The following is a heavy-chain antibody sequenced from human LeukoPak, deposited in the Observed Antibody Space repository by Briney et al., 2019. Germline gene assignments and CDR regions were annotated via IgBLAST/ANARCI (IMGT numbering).Heavy chain of an antibody. CDR1: GFTFSSYS. CDR2: ISPSSSST. CDR3: ARDAACGNNWFDP. V-gene: IGHV3-48*01. D-gene: IGHD2-21*01. J-gene: IGHJ5*02. Sequence: GGSLRLSCAASGFTFSSYSLNWVRQAPGKGLEWVSYISPSSSSTYYADSVKGRFTISRDNARNSLYLQMNSLSTEDTALYYCARDAACGNNWFDPWGQGTLVTVSS.